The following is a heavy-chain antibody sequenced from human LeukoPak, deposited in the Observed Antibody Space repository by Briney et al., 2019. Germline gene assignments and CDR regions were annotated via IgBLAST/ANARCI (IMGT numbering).Heavy chain of an antibody. CDR1: GFTFSSYW. V-gene: IGHV3-7*01. CDR3: ARDTGARTLYWYFDL. D-gene: IGHD1-14*01. J-gene: IGHJ2*01. Sequence: PGGSLRFSCSASGFTFSSYWMSWVRQAPGNGLEWVANIKQGGSEKYYVDSVKGRFTISRDNAKNSLYLQMNSLRAEDTAVYYCARDTGARTLYWYFDLWGRGTLVTVSS. CDR2: IKQGGSEK.